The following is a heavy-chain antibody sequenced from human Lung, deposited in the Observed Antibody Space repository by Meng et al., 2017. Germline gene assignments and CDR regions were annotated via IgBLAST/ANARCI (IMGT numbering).Heavy chain of an antibody. V-gene: IGHV3-72*01. CDR3: ASMGATKDY. D-gene: IGHD1-26*01. CDR2: TRNKANSYTT. Sequence: GESLKISCAASGFTFSDHYMDWVRQAPGKGLEWVGRTRNKANSYTTEYAASVKGRFTISRDDSKHSLYLQMNSLKTEDTAVYYCASMGATKDYWGQGTLVTVSS. CDR1: GFTFSDHY. J-gene: IGHJ4*02.